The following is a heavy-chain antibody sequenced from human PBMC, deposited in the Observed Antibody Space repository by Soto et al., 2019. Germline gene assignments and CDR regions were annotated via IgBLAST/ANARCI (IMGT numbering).Heavy chain of an antibody. Sequence: QIPLKESGPTLVKPTQTLTLTCTFSGFSLTSNAVGVGWFRQPPGKALEWLALIYWDDDNHYSPSLKSRLTFTKDTSKIQVVLIMTNMDPVDTATYYCAHGSGWLFDFWGQGTLVTVSS. CDR2: IYWDDDN. V-gene: IGHV2-5*02. CDR1: GFSLTSNAVG. CDR3: AHGSGWLFDF. J-gene: IGHJ4*02. D-gene: IGHD6-19*01.